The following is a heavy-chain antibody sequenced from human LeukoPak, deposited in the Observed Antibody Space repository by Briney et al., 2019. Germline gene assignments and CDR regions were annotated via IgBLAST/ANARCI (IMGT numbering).Heavy chain of an antibody. J-gene: IGHJ6*03. CDR2: ISSSSSYI. CDR1: GFTFSSYT. CDR3: ARATWDPNYYYYMDV. D-gene: IGHD1-26*01. Sequence: GGSLRLSCAASGFTFSSYTMKWVRQAPGKGLEWVSSISSSSSYIYYADSVKGRFTISRDNAKNSLYLQMNSLRAEDTAVYFCARATWDPNYYYYMDVWGKGTTVTISS. V-gene: IGHV3-21*01.